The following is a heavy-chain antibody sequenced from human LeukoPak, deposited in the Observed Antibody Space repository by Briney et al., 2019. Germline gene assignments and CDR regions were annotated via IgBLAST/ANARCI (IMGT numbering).Heavy chain of an antibody. CDR3: ARDRVWTVLY. Sequence: GGSLRLSCAASGFTFSGYWMSWVRQAPGEGLEWVANIKHDGSEKYYVDSVKGRFTISRDNAKNSLYLQMNSLRADDTAVYYCARDRVWTVLYWGQGTLVTVS. CDR1: GFTFSGYW. V-gene: IGHV3-7*01. D-gene: IGHD6-13*01. CDR2: IKHDGSEK. J-gene: IGHJ4*02.